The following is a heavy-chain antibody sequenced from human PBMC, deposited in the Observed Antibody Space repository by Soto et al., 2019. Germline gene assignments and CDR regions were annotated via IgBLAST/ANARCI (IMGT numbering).Heavy chain of an antibody. J-gene: IGHJ6*02. V-gene: IGHV4-34*01. Sequence: KLSATLSLPCAVYGGSFSGYYWSWIRQPPGKGLEWIGEINHSGSTNYSPSLKSRVTISVDTSKNQFSLKLSSVTAADTAVYYCARDSHSSSGYYYYYGMDVWGQGTTVTVSS. CDR1: GGSFSGYY. CDR3: ARDSHSSSGYYYYYGMDV. D-gene: IGHD6-13*01. CDR2: INHSGST.